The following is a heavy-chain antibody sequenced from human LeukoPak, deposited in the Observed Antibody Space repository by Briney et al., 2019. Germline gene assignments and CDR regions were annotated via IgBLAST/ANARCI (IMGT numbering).Heavy chain of an antibody. CDR2: FDPEDGET. CDR1: GYTLTELS. CDR3: ATDSGSGSYSADFDY. J-gene: IGHJ4*02. D-gene: IGHD1-26*01. Sequence: ASVKVSCKVSGYTLTELSMHWVRQAPGKGLEWMGGFDPEDGETIYAQKFQGRVTMTEDTSTDTAYMELSSLRSEDTAVYYCATDSGSGSYSADFDYWGQGTLVTVSS. V-gene: IGHV1-24*01.